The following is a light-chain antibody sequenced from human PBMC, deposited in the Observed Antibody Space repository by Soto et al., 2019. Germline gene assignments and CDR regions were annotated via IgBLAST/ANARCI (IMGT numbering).Light chain of an antibody. CDR3: QQFNTKPLT. J-gene: IGKJ4*01. CDR2: DAS. CDR1: QGIGTA. Sequence: IQLTQSPSTLSASVGDRVTITCRASQGIGTALAWYHQRPGNSPDLLVYDASTLQSGVSSRFSGSGSETDFSLTISSLQPEDFGHYYCQQFNTKPLTFGGGTRVEIK. V-gene: IGKV1-13*02.